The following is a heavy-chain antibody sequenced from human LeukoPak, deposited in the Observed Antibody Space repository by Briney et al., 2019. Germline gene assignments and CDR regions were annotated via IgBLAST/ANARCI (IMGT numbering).Heavy chain of an antibody. CDR2: ISYDGSNK. J-gene: IGHJ4*02. CDR1: GFTFSNTW. CDR3: AKDRLVLWFGEPDSFDY. V-gene: IGHV3-30*18. D-gene: IGHD3-10*01. Sequence: GGSLRLSCAASGFTFSNTWMSWVRQAPGKGLEWVAVISYDGSNKYYADSVKGRFTISRDNSKNTLYLQMNSLRAEDTAVYYCAKDRLVLWFGEPDSFDYWGQGTLVTVSS.